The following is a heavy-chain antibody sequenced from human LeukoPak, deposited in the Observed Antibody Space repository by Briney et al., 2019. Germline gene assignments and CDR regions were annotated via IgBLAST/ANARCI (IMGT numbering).Heavy chain of an antibody. CDR2: ISYDGSTK. J-gene: IGHJ6*02. V-gene: IGHV3-30-3*01. CDR1: GFTFSNYA. D-gene: IGHD6-13*01. Sequence: PGGSLRLSCADSGFTFSNYAMHWVRQTPGKGLEWVAVISYDGSTKYYADSVKGRFIISRDNSKNTLYLQMNTLRPEDTAVYYCAREMHSSSWYPYYYYGMDVWGQGTTVTVSS. CDR3: AREMHSSSWYPYYYYGMDV.